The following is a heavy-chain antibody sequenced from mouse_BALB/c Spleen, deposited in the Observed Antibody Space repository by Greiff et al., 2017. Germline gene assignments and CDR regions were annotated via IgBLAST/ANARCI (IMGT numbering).Heavy chain of an antibody. V-gene: IGHV1-14*01. J-gene: IGHJ4*01. CDR2: INPYNDGT. CDR1: GYTFTSYV. D-gene: IGHD2-3*01. CDR3: ARERAYRIYDGYYGAMDY. Sequence: VQLQQSGPELVKPGASVKMSCKASGYTFTSYVMHWVKQKPGQGLEWIGYINPYNDGTKYNEKFKGKATLTSDKSSSTAYMELSSLTSEDSAVYYCARERAYRIYDGYYGAMDYWGQGTSVTVSS.